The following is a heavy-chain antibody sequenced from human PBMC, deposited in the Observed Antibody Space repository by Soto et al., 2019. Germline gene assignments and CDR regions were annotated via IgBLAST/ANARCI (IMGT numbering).Heavy chain of an antibody. J-gene: IGHJ6*02. CDR2: IYHSGST. V-gene: IGHV4-4*02. D-gene: IGHD3-3*01. CDR3: ARALKEGFVGTIYSYYYGMDV. Sequence: SETLSLTCAVSSGSISSSNWWSWVRQPPGKGLEWIGEIYHSGSTNYNPSLKSRVTISVDKSKNQFSPKLSSVTAADTAVYYCARALKEGFVGTIYSYYYGMDVWGQGTTVTVSS. CDR1: SGSISSSNW.